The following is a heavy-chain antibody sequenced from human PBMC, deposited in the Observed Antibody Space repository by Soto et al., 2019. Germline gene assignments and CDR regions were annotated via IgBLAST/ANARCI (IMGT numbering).Heavy chain of an antibody. CDR2: INSDGSST. CDR1: GFTFSSYW. Sequence: GGSLRLSCAASGFTFSSYWMHWVRQAPGKGLVWASCINSDGSSTRYADSVKGRFTISRDNAKNTLYVQMNSLRAEDTAVYYCARGLTTVYSWFDPWGQGTLVTVSS. CDR3: ARGLTTVYSWFDP. J-gene: IGHJ5*02. V-gene: IGHV3-74*01. D-gene: IGHD4-17*01.